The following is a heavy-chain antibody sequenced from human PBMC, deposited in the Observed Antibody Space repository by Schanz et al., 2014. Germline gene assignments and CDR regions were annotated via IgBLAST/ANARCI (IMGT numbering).Heavy chain of an antibody. D-gene: IGHD6-13*01. CDR2: INPSGGST. CDR1: GYTFTSDS. CDR3: ARDGVDAAAGGNY. J-gene: IGHJ4*02. Sequence: QVQLVQSGAEVKKPGASVKVSCKASGYTFTSDSMHWVRQAPGQGLEWMGMINPSGGSTTYAQKSQGRVTMTRDTSTSTVYMELSSLRSEDTAVYYCARDGVDAAAGGNYWGQGTLXTVSS. V-gene: IGHV1-46*03.